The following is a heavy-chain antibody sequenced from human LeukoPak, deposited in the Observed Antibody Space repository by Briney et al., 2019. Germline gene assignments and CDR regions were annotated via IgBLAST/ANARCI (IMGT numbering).Heavy chain of an antibody. CDR1: GASTSHFY. D-gene: IGHD6-19*01. J-gene: IGHJ4*02. CDR2: IYYSGST. Sequence: SETLSLSCTVSGASTSHFYWNWIRQPPGKGLEWIGSIYYSGSTYYSPSLKSRITISVDTSKNQFSLKMSSVTAADTALYYCTRQYSSGRGDFDYWGQGTLVTVSS. V-gene: IGHV4-59*08. CDR3: TRQYSSGRGDFDY.